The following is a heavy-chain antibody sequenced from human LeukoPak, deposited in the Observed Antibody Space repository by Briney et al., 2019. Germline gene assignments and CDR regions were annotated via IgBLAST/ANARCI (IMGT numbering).Heavy chain of an antibody. CDR3: ATRTYYYDSSGYYFGY. Sequence: GGSLRLSCAASGFTFSNAWMSWVRQAPGKGLEWVSAISGSGGSTYYADSVKGRFTISRDNSKNTLYLQMNSLRAEDTAVYYCATRTYYYDSSGYYFGYWGQGTLVTVSS. CDR1: GFTFSNAW. J-gene: IGHJ4*02. D-gene: IGHD3-22*01. CDR2: ISGSGGST. V-gene: IGHV3-23*01.